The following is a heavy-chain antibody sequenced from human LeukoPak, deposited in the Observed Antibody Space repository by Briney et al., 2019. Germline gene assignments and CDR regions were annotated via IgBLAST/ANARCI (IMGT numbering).Heavy chain of an antibody. CDR3: ARSLYDSSGLFEY. Sequence: GGSLRLSCAASGFTFSSYSMNWVRQAPGEGLEWVSSISSSSSYIYYADSVKGRFTISRDNAKNSLYLQMNSLRAEDTAVYYCARSLYDSSGLFEYWGQGTLVTVSS. D-gene: IGHD3-22*01. CDR2: ISSSSSYI. CDR1: GFTFSSYS. V-gene: IGHV3-21*01. J-gene: IGHJ4*02.